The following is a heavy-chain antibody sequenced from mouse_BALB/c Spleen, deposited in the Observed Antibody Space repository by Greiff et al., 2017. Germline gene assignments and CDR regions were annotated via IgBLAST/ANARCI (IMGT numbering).Heavy chain of an antibody. V-gene: IGHV1-63*02. CDR2: IYPGGGYT. Sequence: VHLVESGAELVRPGTSVKISCKASGYTFTNYWLGWVKQRPGHGLEWIGDIYPGGGYTNYNEKFKGKATLTADTSSSTAYMQLSSLTSEDSAVYFCARYRYDVRDAMDYWGQGTSVTVSS. CDR3: ARYRYDVRDAMDY. CDR1: GYTFTNYW. D-gene: IGHD2-14*01. J-gene: IGHJ4*01.